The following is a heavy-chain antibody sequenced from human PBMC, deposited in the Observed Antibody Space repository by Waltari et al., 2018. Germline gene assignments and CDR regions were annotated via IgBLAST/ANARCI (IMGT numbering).Heavy chain of an antibody. CDR3: ARNNGHFFDP. Sequence: QLQLQESGPGLVKPSETLSLTCTVSGGSISSNSYSWGWIRQPPGKGLELIGSIYYSGSTYYNPSLKIRVTISVDTSKNQFSLKLSSVTAADTAVYYCARNNGHFFDPWGQGTLVTVSS. V-gene: IGHV4-39*07. J-gene: IGHJ5*02. CDR2: IYYSGST. D-gene: IGHD2-8*01. CDR1: GGSISSNSYS.